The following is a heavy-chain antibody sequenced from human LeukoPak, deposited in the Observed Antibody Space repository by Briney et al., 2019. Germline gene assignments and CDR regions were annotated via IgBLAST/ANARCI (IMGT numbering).Heavy chain of an antibody. CDR2: ISPSGDST. V-gene: IGHV3-23*01. J-gene: IGHJ4*02. CDR3: ARGGASTYFDY. Sequence: GGSLRLSCAASGFTFNNYAMNWVRQAPGKGLEWVSHISPSGDSTYYADSVKGRFTISRDSSKNTLSLQMNSLRAEDTAVYYCARGGASTYFDYWGQGTLVTVSS. CDR1: GFTFNNYA.